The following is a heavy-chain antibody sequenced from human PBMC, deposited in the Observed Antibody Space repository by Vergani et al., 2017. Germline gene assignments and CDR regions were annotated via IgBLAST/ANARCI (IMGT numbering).Heavy chain of an antibody. V-gene: IGHV4-34*01. CDR2: INHSGST. CDR1: GGSFSGYY. J-gene: IGHJ4*02. Sequence: QVQLQQWGAGLLKPSETLSLTCAVYGGSFSGYYWSWIRQPPGKGLEWIGEINHSGSTNYNPSLKSRVTISVDTSKNQFSLKLSSVTAADTAVYYCAGGAECSSTSCYDGSPFDYWGQGTLVTVSS. CDR3: AGGAECSSTSCYDGSPFDY. D-gene: IGHD2-2*01.